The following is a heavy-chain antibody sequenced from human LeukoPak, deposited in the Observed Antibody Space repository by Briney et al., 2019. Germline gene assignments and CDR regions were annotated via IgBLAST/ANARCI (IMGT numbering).Heavy chain of an antibody. Sequence: GASVKVSCKVSGYSLTELSMHWVRQAPGKGLEWMGGFDPEEGEKVYAQKFQGRVTMTEDTSTDTAYMELTSLRYEDTAVYYCATDGSGAEWGGWFDPWGQGTLVTVSS. CDR3: ATDGSGAEWGGWFDP. CDR1: GYSLTELS. V-gene: IGHV1-24*01. J-gene: IGHJ5*02. D-gene: IGHD2-15*01. CDR2: FDPEEGEK.